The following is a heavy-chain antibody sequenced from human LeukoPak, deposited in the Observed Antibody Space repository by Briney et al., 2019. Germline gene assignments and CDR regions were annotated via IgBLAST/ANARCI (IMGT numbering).Heavy chain of an antibody. CDR3: ARTADGYSSSWYAAGFDY. V-gene: IGHV1-18*01. CDR2: TSAYNGNT. J-gene: IGHJ4*02. Sequence: ASVKVSCKASGYTFTSYGISWVRQAPGQGLEWMGWTSAYNGNTNYAQKLQGRVTMTTDTSTSTAYMELRSLRSDDTAVYYCARTADGYSSSWYAAGFDYWGQGTLVTVSS. D-gene: IGHD6-13*01. CDR1: GYTFTSYG.